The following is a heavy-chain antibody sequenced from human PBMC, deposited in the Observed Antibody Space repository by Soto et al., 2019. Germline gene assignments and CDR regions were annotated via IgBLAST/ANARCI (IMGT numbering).Heavy chain of an antibody. D-gene: IGHD5-18*01. CDR3: AKVGFPYSYGYLXYY. Sequence: PGGSLRLSCAASGFTFSTYAMTWVRQAPGKGLEWVSAISASGGSTYYADSVKGRFTISRDNSKNTLYLQMNSLRVEDTAVYYCAKVGFPYSYGYLXYYWGQGTLVTVSS. V-gene: IGHV3-23*01. J-gene: IGHJ4*02. CDR1: GFTFSTYA. CDR2: ISASGGST.